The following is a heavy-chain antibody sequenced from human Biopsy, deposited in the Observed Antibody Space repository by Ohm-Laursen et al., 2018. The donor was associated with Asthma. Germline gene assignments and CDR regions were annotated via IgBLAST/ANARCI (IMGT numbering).Heavy chain of an antibody. D-gene: IGHD3-9*01. Sequence: ASVKVSCKASGYNFISFAIHWVRQAPGQRLEWMGWVNTGNGGTKYSQKFQGRVTITRDTSASTAYMELRSLRSEDAATYYCARTYYDFLTGQVKDVFGVWGQGTMVTVSS. J-gene: IGHJ3*01. V-gene: IGHV1-3*04. CDR3: ARTYYDFLTGQVKDVFGV. CDR1: GYNFISFA. CDR2: VNTGNGGT.